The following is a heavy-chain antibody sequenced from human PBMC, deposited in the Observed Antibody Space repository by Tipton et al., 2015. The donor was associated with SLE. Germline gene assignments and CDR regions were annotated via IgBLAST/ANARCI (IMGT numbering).Heavy chain of an antibody. CDR2: INHSGST. CDR3: ARDQGYDILYYYYYMDV. Sequence: TLSLTCAVSGGSFSGYYWSWIRQPPGKGLEWIGEINHSGSTNYNPSLKSRVTISVDTSKNQFSLKLSSVTAADTAVYYCARDQGYDILYYYYYMDVWGKGTTVTVSS. J-gene: IGHJ6*03. V-gene: IGHV4-34*01. D-gene: IGHD3-9*01. CDR1: GGSFSGYY.